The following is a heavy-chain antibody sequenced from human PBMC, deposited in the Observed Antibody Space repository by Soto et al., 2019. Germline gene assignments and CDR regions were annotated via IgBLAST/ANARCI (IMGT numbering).Heavy chain of an antibody. D-gene: IGHD2-15*01. CDR1: GGSISSSSYY. CDR2: IYYSGST. Sequence: SETLSLTCTVSGGSISSSSYYWGWIRQPPGKGLEWIGSIYYSGSTYYNPSLKSRVTISVDTPKNQFSLKLSSVTAADTAVYYCARLGYRDAFDIWGQGTMVT. V-gene: IGHV4-39*01. CDR3: ARLGYRDAFDI. J-gene: IGHJ3*02.